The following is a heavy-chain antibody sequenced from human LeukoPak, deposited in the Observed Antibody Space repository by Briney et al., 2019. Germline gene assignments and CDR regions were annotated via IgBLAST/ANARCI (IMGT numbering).Heavy chain of an antibody. CDR3: AKEVYYFEN. CDR2: ISSSGGST. J-gene: IGHJ4*02. Sequence: GGSLRLSCAASGFTFSSYSMNWVRQAPGKGLEWVSGISSSGGSTEYADSVKGRFTMSRDNSKNTLYLQMNRLRAEDTAVYYCAKEVYYFENWGQGTLVTVSP. CDR1: GFTFSSYS. D-gene: IGHD6-6*01. V-gene: IGHV3-23*01.